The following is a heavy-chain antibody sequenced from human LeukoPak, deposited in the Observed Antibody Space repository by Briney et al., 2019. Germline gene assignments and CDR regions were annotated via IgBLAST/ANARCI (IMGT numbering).Heavy chain of an antibody. Sequence: GGSLKLSCAASGYTFSGYYMNWVRQAPGQGLEWMGWINANSGGTNYAQKFQGSVTIPRDTSISTAYMELSRLRSDDTAVYYCAREGCSSTSCYDYWGQGTLVTVCS. CDR1: GYTFSGYY. D-gene: IGHD2-2*01. J-gene: IGHJ4*02. V-gene: IGHV1-2*02. CDR3: AREGCSSTSCYDY. CDR2: INANSGGT.